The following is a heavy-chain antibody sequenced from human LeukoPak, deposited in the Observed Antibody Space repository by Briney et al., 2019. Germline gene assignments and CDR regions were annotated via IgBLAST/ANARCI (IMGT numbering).Heavy chain of an antibody. CDR3: ARGGERYFYESSAYYPEYFHH. CDR2: ISSRSSTI. J-gene: IGHJ1*01. CDR1: GFTFSSYS. V-gene: IGHV3-48*02. D-gene: IGHD3-22*01. Sequence: GGSLRLSCAASGFTFSSYSMNWVRQTPGKGLEWVSYISSRSSTIYYADSVKGRFTISRDNAKNSLYLQMNSLRDEDTAVYYCARGGERYFYESSAYYPEYFHHWGQGTLVTVSS.